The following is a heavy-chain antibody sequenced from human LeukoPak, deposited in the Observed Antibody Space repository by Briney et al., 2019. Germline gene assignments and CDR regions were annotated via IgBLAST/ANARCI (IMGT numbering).Heavy chain of an antibody. CDR2: TYYRSKWYN. D-gene: IGHD3-10*01. CDR3: AREFPGLLWFGELFRGGWFDP. V-gene: IGHV6-1*01. CDR1: GDSVSSNSAA. Sequence: SQTLSLTCAMSGDSVSSNSAAWNWIRQSPSRVLEWLERTYYRSKWYNDYAVSVKSRITINPDTSKNQFSLQLNSVTPEDTAVYYCAREFPGLLWFGELFRGGWFDPWGQGTLVTVSS. J-gene: IGHJ5*02.